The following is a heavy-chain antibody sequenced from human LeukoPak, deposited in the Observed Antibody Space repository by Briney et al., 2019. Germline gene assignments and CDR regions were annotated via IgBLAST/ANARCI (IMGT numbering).Heavy chain of an antibody. J-gene: IGHJ3*02. Sequence: GGSLRLSCAASGFTFSSYAMSWVRQARGKGLEWVSAISGSGGSTYYADSVKGRFTISRDNSKNTLYLQMNSLRAEDTAVYYCAKYLKAYSSSSVDAFDIWGQGTMVTVSS. CDR2: ISGSGGST. CDR3: AKYLKAYSSSSVDAFDI. D-gene: IGHD6-6*01. V-gene: IGHV3-23*01. CDR1: GFTFSSYA.